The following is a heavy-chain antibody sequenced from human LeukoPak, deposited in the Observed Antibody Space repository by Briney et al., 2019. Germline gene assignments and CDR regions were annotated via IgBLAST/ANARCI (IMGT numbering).Heavy chain of an antibody. Sequence: SETLSLTCAVYGGSFSGYYWSWIRQPPGKGLEWIGEINHSGSTNYNPSLKSRVTISVDTSKNQFSLKLSSVTAADTAVYHCARRGYYGSGSYWNYYYGMDVWGTGTTVTVSS. V-gene: IGHV4-34*01. CDR1: GGSFSGYY. D-gene: IGHD3-10*01. J-gene: IGHJ6*04. CDR2: INHSGST. CDR3: ARRGYYGSGSYWNYYYGMDV.